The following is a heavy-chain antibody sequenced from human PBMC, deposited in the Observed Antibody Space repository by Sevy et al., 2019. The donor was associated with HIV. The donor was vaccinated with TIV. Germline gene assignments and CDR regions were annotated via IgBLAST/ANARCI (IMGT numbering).Heavy chain of an antibody. CDR1: GGSFSGYY. Sequence: SETLSLTCAVYGGSFSGYYWTWIRQSPGKGLEWIGEISHGGSTTYNPSLKSRVTISIDTSKNQFSLNLNSVTAADTAVYYCAGVWLAQYGFDIWGQGTMVTVSS. J-gene: IGHJ3*02. D-gene: IGHD6-19*01. V-gene: IGHV4-34*01. CDR2: ISHGGST. CDR3: AGVWLAQYGFDI.